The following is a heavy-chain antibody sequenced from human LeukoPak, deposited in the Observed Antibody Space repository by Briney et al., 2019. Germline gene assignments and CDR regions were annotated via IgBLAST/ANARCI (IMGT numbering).Heavy chain of an antibody. J-gene: IGHJ5*02. CDR1: GFSFGTFA. V-gene: IGHV3-23*01. CDR2: MIGSGNR. Sequence: GGSLRLPCAASGFSFGTFAMTWVRQAPGKGLEWVSGMIGSGNRYYADSVKGRFTLSRDSSKNTVYLEMNSLRVEDTAIYYCAKDLHYGDGRWEFDLWGQGTLVTVSS. D-gene: IGHD4/OR15-4a*01. CDR3: AKDLHYGDGRWEFDL.